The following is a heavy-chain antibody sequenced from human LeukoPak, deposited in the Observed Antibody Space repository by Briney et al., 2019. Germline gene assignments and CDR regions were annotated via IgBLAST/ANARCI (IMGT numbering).Heavy chain of an antibody. CDR1: NYTFSDYD. CDR2: VSKYTGNA. J-gene: IGHJ4*02. Sequence: VSVRVSCKASNYTFSDYDVTWVRQAPGQGLEWMGWVSKYTGNADYAPKFQGRVSMTTDTSTRTAYMELRGLRPDDTAVYFCAREDDRSFGAYDCWGQGTLVTVS. V-gene: IGHV1-18*01. D-gene: IGHD4-17*01. CDR3: AREDDRSFGAYDC.